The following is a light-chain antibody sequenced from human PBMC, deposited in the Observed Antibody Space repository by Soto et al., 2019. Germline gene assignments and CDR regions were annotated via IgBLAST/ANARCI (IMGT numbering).Light chain of an antibody. V-gene: IGKV3D-15*01. CDR3: QQYNNWGLS. Sequence: IVLTQSPGTLSVSPGERATLSCRASQNVGTNLAWYQQKPGQAPRLLIYDSSTSAAGIPATFSGSGSGTEFTLSISSLQSVDSAVYYCQQYNNWGLSFGGGTKVEIK. J-gene: IGKJ4*01. CDR2: DSS. CDR1: QNVGTN.